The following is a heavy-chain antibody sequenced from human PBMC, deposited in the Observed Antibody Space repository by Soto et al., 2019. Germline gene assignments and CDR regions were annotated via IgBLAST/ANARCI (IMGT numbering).Heavy chain of an antibody. CDR1: GGSFSGYY. D-gene: IGHD4-17*01. Sequence: NPSETLSLTCAVYGGSFSGYYWSWIRQPPGKGLEWIGEINHSGGTNYNPSLKSRVTISVDTSKNQFSLKLSSVTAADTAVYYCARDQRDYGDYAGGDAFDIWGQGTMVTVS. V-gene: IGHV4-34*01. CDR3: ARDQRDYGDYAGGDAFDI. CDR2: INHSGGT. J-gene: IGHJ3*02.